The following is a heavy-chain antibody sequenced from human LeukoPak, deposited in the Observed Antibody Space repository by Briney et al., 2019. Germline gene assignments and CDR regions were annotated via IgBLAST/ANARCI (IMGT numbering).Heavy chain of an antibody. CDR2: ISYDGSNK. CDR3: AREFRSQRIFDP. V-gene: IGHV3-30*01. Sequence: GRSLRLSCAASGFTFSSYAMHWVRQAPGKGLEWVAVISYDGSNKYYADSVKGRFTISRDNSKNTLYLQMNSLRAEDTAVYYCAREFRSQRIFDPWGQGTLVTVSS. CDR1: GFTFSSYA. J-gene: IGHJ5*02.